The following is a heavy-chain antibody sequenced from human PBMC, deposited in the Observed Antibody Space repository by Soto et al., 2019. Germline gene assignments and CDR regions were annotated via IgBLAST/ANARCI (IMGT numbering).Heavy chain of an antibody. D-gene: IGHD3-22*01. CDR2: ISAYNGNT. CDR1: RDTFANYG. V-gene: IGHV1-18*04. Sequence: SGNVRCKAPRDTFANYGLNFLRPCPGQGLEWMGWISAYNGNTNYAQKFRGRVTMTTDTSTSTSYMELRSLRSDDTAVEDGARGSDSSGYYSYFDAWGQGALVTVS. J-gene: IGHJ4*02. CDR3: ARGSDSSGYYSYFDA.